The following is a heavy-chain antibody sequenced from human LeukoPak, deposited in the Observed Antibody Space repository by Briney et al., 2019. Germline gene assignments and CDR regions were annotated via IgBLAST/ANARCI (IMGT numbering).Heavy chain of an antibody. CDR3: AKDRWLQSQGFDY. CDR2: ISGSGGST. J-gene: IGHJ4*02. Sequence: GGSLRLSCAASGFTFSSYGMSWVRQAPGKGLEWVSAISGSGGSTYYADSVKGRFTISRDNSKNTLYLQMNSLRAEDTAVYYCAKDRWLQSQGFDYWGQGTLVTVSS. D-gene: IGHD5-24*01. V-gene: IGHV3-23*01. CDR1: GFTFSSYG.